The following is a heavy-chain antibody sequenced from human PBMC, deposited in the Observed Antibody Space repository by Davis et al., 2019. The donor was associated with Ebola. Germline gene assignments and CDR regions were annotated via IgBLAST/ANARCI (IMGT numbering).Heavy chain of an antibody. Sequence: MPSETLSLTCAVYGGSFSGYYWSWIRQPPGKGLEWIGEINHSGSTNYNPSLKSRVTISVDTSKNQFSLKLSSVTAADTAVYYCARVSDGIAAAGPNYYYYGMDVWSQGTTVTVSS. J-gene: IGHJ6*02. CDR1: GGSFSGYY. V-gene: IGHV4-34*01. D-gene: IGHD6-13*01. CDR2: INHSGST. CDR3: ARVSDGIAAAGPNYYYYGMDV.